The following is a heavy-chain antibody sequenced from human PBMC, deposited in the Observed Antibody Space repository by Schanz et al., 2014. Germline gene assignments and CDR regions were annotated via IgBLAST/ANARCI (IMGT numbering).Heavy chain of an antibody. CDR2: ISWNSGSI. V-gene: IGHV3-9*01. CDR1: GFTFDDYA. J-gene: IGHJ6*02. D-gene: IGHD3-16*01. CDR3: AKDRQNRVNRVGYYYGMDV. Sequence: EVQWVESGGGLVQPGRSLRLSCAASGFTFDDYAMHWVRQAPGKGLEWVSGISWNSGSIGYADSVKGRFTISRDDAKNSLYLQMNSLRAEDTALYYCAKDRQNRVNRVGYYYGMDVWGQGTTVTVSS.